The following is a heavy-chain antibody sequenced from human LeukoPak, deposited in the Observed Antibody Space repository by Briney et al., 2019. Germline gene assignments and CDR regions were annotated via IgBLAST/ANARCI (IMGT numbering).Heavy chain of an antibody. CDR3: ARGPSGLRSPFNT. D-gene: IGHD5-12*01. CDR2: MYNSGNT. CDR1: GGSISTYY. J-gene: IGHJ3*02. V-gene: IGHV4-39*01. Sequence: SETLSLTCTISGGSISTYYWGWIRQPPGKGLEWIVTMYNSGNTYDNPSLKSRVTISVDTSKNQLSLKLTSVTAADTAVYYCARGPSGLRSPFNTWGQGTTVTVSS.